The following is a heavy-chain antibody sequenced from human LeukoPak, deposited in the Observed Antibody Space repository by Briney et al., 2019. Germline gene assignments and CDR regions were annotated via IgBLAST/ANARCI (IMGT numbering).Heavy chain of an antibody. CDR3: ARGGRYCSGGSCYTYYYYYMDV. V-gene: IGHV4-39*01. CDR2: INYSEST. D-gene: IGHD2-15*01. J-gene: IGHJ6*03. CDR1: VGSISSSSYY. Sequence: SETLSLTCTVSVGSISSSSYYWGWIRQPPGKGLEWLGRINYSESTYYNPSRKSRVTISVDTSKNQFSLKLSSVTAADTAVYYCARGGRYCSGGSCYTYYYYYMDVWGKGTTVTVSS.